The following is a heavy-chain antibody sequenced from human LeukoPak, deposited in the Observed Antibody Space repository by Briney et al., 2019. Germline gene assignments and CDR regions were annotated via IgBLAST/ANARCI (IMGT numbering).Heavy chain of an antibody. Sequence: SETLSLTCAVYGGSFSGYYWSWIRQPPGKGLEWIGYIYYSGSTNYNPSLKSRVTISVDTSKNQFSLKLSSVTAADTAVYYCARVLAAGTTKPLYYMDVWGKGTTVTVSS. D-gene: IGHD1-1*01. CDR3: ARVLAAGTTKPLYYMDV. V-gene: IGHV4-59*01. CDR1: GGSFSGYY. CDR2: IYYSGST. J-gene: IGHJ6*03.